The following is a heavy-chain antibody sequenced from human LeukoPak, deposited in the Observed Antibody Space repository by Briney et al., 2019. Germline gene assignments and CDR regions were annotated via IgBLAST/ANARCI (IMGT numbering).Heavy chain of an antibody. D-gene: IGHD3-3*01. Sequence: SETLSLSCAVYGGSFSGYYWSWIRQPPGKGLEWIGEINHSGSTNYNPSLKSRVTISVDTSKNQFSLKLSSVTAADTAVYYCARIINYDFWSGYYTWGQGTLVTVSS. CDR3: ARIINYDFWSGYYT. CDR2: INHSGST. V-gene: IGHV4-34*01. J-gene: IGHJ5*02. CDR1: GGSFSGYY.